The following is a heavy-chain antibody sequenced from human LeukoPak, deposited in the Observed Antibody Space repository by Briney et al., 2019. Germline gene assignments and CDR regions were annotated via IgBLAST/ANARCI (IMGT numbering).Heavy chain of an antibody. J-gene: IGHJ5*02. CDR2: ISSSSSYI. V-gene: IGHV3-21*01. D-gene: IGHD5-18*01. CDR1: GFPFSSYG. CDR3: ARDAYGYSS. Sequence: GSLRPSRAASGFPFSSYGMHWVRQAPGKGLEWVSSISSSSSYIYYADSVKGRFNISRDNAKTSLYLQMNSLRAEDTAVYYCARDAYGYSSWRQGTLLTVSS.